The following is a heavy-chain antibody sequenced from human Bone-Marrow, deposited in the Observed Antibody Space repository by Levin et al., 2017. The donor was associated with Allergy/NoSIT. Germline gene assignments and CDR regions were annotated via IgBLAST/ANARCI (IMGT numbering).Heavy chain of an antibody. D-gene: IGHD2-2*01. CDR2: ISYDGSNK. CDR1: GFTFSSYA. J-gene: IGHJ5*02. Sequence: RPGGSLRLSCAASGFTFSSYAMHWVRQAPGKGLEWVAVISYDGSNKYYADSVKGRFTISRDNSKNTLYLQMNSLRAEDTAVYYCARDRFVVDCSSTSCYPGPFDPWGQGTLVTVSS. CDR3: ARDRFVVDCSSTSCYPGPFDP. V-gene: IGHV3-30-3*01.